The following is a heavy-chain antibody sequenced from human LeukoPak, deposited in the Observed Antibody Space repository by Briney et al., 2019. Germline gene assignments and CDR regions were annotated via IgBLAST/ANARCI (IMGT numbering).Heavy chain of an antibody. CDR3: AKVPNSGNYYYFDY. V-gene: IGHV3-23*01. CDR2: ISGSGANT. CDR1: GFTFSTYA. Sequence: GGSLRLSCAASGFTFSTYAMSWVRQAPGKGLEWVSAISGSGANTYYADSVKGRFTISRDNSKNTLYLQMNSLRAEDTAVYFCAKVPNSGNYYYFDYWGQGTPVTVSS. J-gene: IGHJ4*02. D-gene: IGHD1-26*01.